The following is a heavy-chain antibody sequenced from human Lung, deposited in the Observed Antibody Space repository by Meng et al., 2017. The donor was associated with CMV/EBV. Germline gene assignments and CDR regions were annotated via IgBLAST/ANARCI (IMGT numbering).Heavy chain of an antibody. CDR2: LNPESGGT. CDR3: ARGADSSSWYSPYDS. D-gene: IGHD6-13*01. V-gene: IGHV1-2*02. Sequence: ASVKVSXKTSGYKFTDYYLHWVRQAPGQGLEWMGWLNPESGGTNSAQKFKGRVTMTRDTSITEAYMELSRLTSDDTAVYFCARGADSSSWYSPYDSWGKGTXVTVSS. J-gene: IGHJ4*02. CDR1: GYKFTDYY.